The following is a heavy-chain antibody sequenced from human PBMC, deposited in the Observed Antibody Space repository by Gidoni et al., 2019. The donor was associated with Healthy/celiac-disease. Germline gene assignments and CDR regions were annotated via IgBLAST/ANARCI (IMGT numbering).Heavy chain of an antibody. CDR3: PRGLYDSSAYGIDY. J-gene: IGHJ4*02. Sequence: QVQLVESGGGVVQPGRSRRLSCAASRLTVSRYGMHLVSPAPGKGLEWVAVISYDGSNQYYADSVNGRFTISRYNSKNTLYLQMNSLRAEDTAVYYCPRGLYDSSAYGIDYWGQGTLVTVSS. CDR2: ISYDGSNQ. CDR1: RLTVSRYG. V-gene: IGHV3-30*03. D-gene: IGHD3-22*01.